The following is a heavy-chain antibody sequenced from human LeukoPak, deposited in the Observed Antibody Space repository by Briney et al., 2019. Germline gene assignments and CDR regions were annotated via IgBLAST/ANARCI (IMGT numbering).Heavy chain of an antibody. J-gene: IGHJ4*02. V-gene: IGHV3-9*01. CDR3: ARGRSSSPAQFDY. CDR2: ISWNSDNI. Sequence: PGRSLRLSCAASGFTFDDYVMYWVRQAPGKGLEWVSGISWNSDNIGYADSVKGRFTISRDNAKNSLYLQMNSLRAEDTAVYYCARGRSSSPAQFDYWGQGTLVTVSS. D-gene: IGHD6-6*01. CDR1: GFTFDDYV.